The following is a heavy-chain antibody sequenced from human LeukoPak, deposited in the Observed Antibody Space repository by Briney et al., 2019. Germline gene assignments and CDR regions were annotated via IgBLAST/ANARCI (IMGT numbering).Heavy chain of an antibody. V-gene: IGHV3-23*01. D-gene: IGHD6-19*01. CDR1: GFTFSSYS. Sequence: GGSLRLSCAASGFTFSSYSMNWVRQAPGKGLEWVSTISGSGGVTYYADSVKGRFTISRDNSKNTLYLQMNSLRAEDTAVYYCAKEMGFSSGWPFDSWGQGTLVTVSS. CDR3: AKEMGFSSGWPFDS. CDR2: ISGSGGVT. J-gene: IGHJ4*02.